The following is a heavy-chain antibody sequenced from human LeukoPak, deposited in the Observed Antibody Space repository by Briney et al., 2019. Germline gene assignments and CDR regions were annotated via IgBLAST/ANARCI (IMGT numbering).Heavy chain of an antibody. J-gene: IGHJ5*02. CDR1: GGSISSYY. CDR2: IYYSGST. V-gene: IGHV4-59*01. Sequence: ASETLSLTCTVSGGSISSYYWSWIRQPPGKGLEWIGYIYYSGSTNYNPSLKSRVTISVDTSKNQFSLKLSSVTAADTAVYYCAPHYYDSFAFDPWGQGTLVTVSS. CDR3: APHYYDSFAFDP. D-gene: IGHD3-3*01.